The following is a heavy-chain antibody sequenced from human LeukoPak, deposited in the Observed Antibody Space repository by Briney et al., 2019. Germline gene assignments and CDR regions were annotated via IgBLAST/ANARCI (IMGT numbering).Heavy chain of an antibody. Sequence: GGSLRLSCAASGFTFSSYGMHWVRQAPGKGLEWVSSISSTSRSYIYYADSVKGRFTISRDNAKNSLYLQMSSLRAEDTAVYYCAREHSGYDFPGRDYYYMDVWGKGTTVTVSS. D-gene: IGHD5-12*01. CDR1: GFTFSSYG. J-gene: IGHJ6*03. CDR2: ISSTSRSYI. CDR3: AREHSGYDFPGRDYYYMDV. V-gene: IGHV3-21*01.